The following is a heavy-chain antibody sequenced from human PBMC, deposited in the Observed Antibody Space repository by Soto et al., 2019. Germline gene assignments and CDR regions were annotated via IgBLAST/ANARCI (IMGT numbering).Heavy chain of an antibody. V-gene: IGHV3-23*01. CDR2: ISGSAGNT. J-gene: IGHJ2*01. Sequence: EVQLLESGGGLVQPGGSLRLSCAASGFTFNNYAMCWVRQAPGKGLEWVSSISGSAGNTYYADSVKGRFTISRDNSKNTLFLQMNSLRAEDTAVYYCAKSLPSQDNSGWHVWYWYFDLWGRGTLVTVSS. CDR3: AKSLPSQDNSGWHVWYWYFDL. CDR1: GFTFNNYA. D-gene: IGHD6-19*01.